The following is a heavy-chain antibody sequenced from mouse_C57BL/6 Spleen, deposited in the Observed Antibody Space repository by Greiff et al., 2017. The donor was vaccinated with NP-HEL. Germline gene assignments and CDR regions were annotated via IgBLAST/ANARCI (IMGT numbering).Heavy chain of an antibody. V-gene: IGHV1-82*01. J-gene: IGHJ3*01. D-gene: IGHD3-2*02. CDR3: ARGGTQATGAWFAY. CDR1: GYAFSSSW. Sequence: VKLVESGPELVKPGASVKISCKASGYAFSSSWMNWVKQRPGKGLEWIGRIYPGDGDTNYNGKFKGKATLTADKSSSTAYMQLSSLTSEDSAVYFCARGGTQATGAWFAYWGQGTLVTVSA. CDR2: IYPGDGDT.